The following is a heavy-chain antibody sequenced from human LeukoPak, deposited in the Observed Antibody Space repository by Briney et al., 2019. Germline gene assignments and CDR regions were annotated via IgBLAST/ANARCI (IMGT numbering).Heavy chain of an antibody. CDR3: AKDPRRIGVPIVVVPPDY. CDR1: GFAFSSYS. V-gene: IGHV3-30*18. D-gene: IGHD2-15*01. Sequence: PGGSLRLSCAASGFAFSSYSMNWVRQAPGKGLEWVAVISYDGSNKYYADSVKGRFTISRGNSKNTLYLQMNSLRAEDTAVYYCAKDPRRIGVPIVVVPPDYWGQGTLVTVSS. CDR2: ISYDGSNK. J-gene: IGHJ4*02.